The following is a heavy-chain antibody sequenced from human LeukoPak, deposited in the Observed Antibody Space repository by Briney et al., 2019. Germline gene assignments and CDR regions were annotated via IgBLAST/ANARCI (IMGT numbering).Heavy chain of an antibody. CDR3: ARVYSGYEYYFDY. Sequence: ASVKVSCKASGYTFTNYYMHWVRQAPGQGLQWMGIINPSGASTSYAQRFQGRLTMTSDMSTSTVYTELSSLRSDDTAVYYCARVYSGYEYYFDYWGQGTLVTVSS. J-gene: IGHJ4*02. D-gene: IGHD5-12*01. CDR1: GYTFTNYY. CDR2: INPSGAST. V-gene: IGHV1-46*01.